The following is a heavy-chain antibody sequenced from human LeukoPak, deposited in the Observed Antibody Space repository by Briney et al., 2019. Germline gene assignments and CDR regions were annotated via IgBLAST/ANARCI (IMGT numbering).Heavy chain of an antibody. CDR3: ARYFYDFWSGYLGGSDWFDP. CDR2: ISAYNGNT. CDR1: GYTFTSYG. V-gene: IGHV1-18*01. Sequence: ASVKVSCKASGYTFTSYGISWVRQAPGQGLEWMGWISAYNGNTNYAQKLQGRVTMTTDTSTSTAYMGLRSLRSDDTAVYYRARYFYDFWSGYLGGSDWFDPWGQGTLVTVSS. J-gene: IGHJ5*02. D-gene: IGHD3-3*01.